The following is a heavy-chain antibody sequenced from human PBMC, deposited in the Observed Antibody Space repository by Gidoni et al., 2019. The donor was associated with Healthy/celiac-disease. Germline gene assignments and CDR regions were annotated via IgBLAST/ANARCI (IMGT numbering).Heavy chain of an antibody. V-gene: IGHV4-39*01. CDR2: IYYSGST. CDR3: ARTWRNNWFDP. Sequence: QLQLQESGPGLVKPSETLSLTCTVSGGSISSSSYYWGWIRQPPGKGVEWIVSIYYSGSTYYNPSLKSRVTISVDTSKNQFSLKLSSVTAADTAVYYCARTWRNNWFDPWGQGTLVTVSS. J-gene: IGHJ5*02. CDR1: GGSISSSSYY. D-gene: IGHD1-1*01.